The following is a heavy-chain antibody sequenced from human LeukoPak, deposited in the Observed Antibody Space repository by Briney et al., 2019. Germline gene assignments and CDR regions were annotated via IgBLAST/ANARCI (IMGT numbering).Heavy chain of an antibody. CDR3: ARAGYDFWSGYYYYFDY. D-gene: IGHD3-3*01. CDR1: GFTFSSYS. V-gene: IGHV3-21*01. J-gene: IGHJ4*02. CDR2: ISSSSSYI. Sequence: PGGSLRLSCAASGFTFSSYSMNWVRQAPGKGLEWVSSISSSSSYIYYADSVKGRFTISRDNAKNSLYLQMNSLRAEDTAVYYCARAGYDFWSGYYYYFDYWGQGTLVTVSS.